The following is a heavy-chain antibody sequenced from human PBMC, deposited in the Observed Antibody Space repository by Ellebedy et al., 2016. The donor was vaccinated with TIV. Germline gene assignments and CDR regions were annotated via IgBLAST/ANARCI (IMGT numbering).Heavy chain of an antibody. CDR3: ARGPVLWYSSR. CDR1: GGSVSSGSYY. V-gene: IGHV4-61*01. D-gene: IGHD6-13*01. J-gene: IGHJ4*02. CDR2: LYYSGST. Sequence: SETLSLTCTVSGGSVSSGSYYWSWIRQPPGKGREWIGYLYYSGSTNYNPSLKSRVTISVDTSKNQFSLKLSSVTAADTAVYYCARGPVLWYSSRWGQGTLVTVSS.